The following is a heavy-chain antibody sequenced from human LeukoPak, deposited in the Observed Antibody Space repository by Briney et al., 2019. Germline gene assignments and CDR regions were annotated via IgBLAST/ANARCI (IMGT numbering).Heavy chain of an antibody. CDR2: MNPNSGNT. CDR3: ARDRKGRDGYNSNAFDI. Sequence: GASVKVSCKASGYTFTSYDINWVRQATGQGLEWMGWMNPNSGNTGYAQKFQGRVTMTRNTSISTAYMELSSLRSEDTALYYCARDRKGRDGYNSNAFDIWGQWTMVTVYS. D-gene: IGHD5-24*01. CDR1: GYTFTSYD. J-gene: IGHJ3*02. V-gene: IGHV1-8*01.